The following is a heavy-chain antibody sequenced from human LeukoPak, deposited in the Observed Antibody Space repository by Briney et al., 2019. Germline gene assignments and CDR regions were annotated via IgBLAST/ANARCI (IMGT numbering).Heavy chain of an antibody. CDR1: GYRFITFG. V-gene: IGHV1-18*01. CDR3: ARQGGYCSTTDCYGNWLDP. Sequence: ASVKVSCKTSGYRFITFGINWVQQARGQGLEWMGGISPYNGNTNYVQKLQGRVTMTTDTSTSTAYMEVRSLRSDDTAVYYCARQGGYCSTTDCYGNWLDPWGQGTLVTVSP. D-gene: IGHD2-2*01. CDR2: ISPYNGNT. J-gene: IGHJ5*02.